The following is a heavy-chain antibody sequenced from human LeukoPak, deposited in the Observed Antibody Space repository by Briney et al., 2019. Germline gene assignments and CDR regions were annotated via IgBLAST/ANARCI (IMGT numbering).Heavy chain of an antibody. CDR3: ARAGLLNYMDV. CDR1: GFTFSSYS. D-gene: IGHD1-14*01. V-gene: IGHV3-48*01. CDR2: ISSSSSTI. Sequence: GGSLRLPCAASGFTFSSYSMNWVRQAPGKGLEWVSYISSSSSTIYYADSVKGRFTISRDNAKNSLYLQMNSLRAEDTAVYYCARAGLLNYMDVWGKGTTVTVSS. J-gene: IGHJ6*03.